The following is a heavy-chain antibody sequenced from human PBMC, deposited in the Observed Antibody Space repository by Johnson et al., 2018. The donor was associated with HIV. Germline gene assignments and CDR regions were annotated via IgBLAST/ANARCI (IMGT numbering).Heavy chain of an antibody. CDR3: AKEQEWEPGAFDI. Sequence: QVQLVESGGGVVQPGRSLRLSCAASGFTFSDYGLHWVRQAPGEGLEWVAAISHDGSNEYYADSVKGRFTISRDNSKNTLYLQMNSLRAEDMAVYYCAKEQEWEPGAFDIWGQGTMVTVSS. D-gene: IGHD1-26*01. CDR2: ISHDGSNE. V-gene: IGHV3-30*18. J-gene: IGHJ3*02. CDR1: GFTFSDYG.